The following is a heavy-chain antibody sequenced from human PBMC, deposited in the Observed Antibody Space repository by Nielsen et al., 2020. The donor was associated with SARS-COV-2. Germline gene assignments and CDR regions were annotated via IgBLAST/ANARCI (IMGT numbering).Heavy chain of an antibody. CDR2: IWYDGSDK. Sequence: GGSLRLSCVASGFTFSNYAMHWVRQAPGKGLEWVAIIWYDGSDKYYADSVKGRFTISRDNSKNTLYLQMNSLRAEDTAVYYCARERVVAIDYWGQGTLVTVSS. V-gene: IGHV3-33*01. D-gene: IGHD5-12*01. CDR3: ARERVVAIDY. CDR1: GFTFSNYA. J-gene: IGHJ4*02.